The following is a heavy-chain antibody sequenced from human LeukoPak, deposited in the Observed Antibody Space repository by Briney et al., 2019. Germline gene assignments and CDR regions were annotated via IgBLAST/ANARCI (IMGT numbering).Heavy chain of an antibody. CDR2: IYHSGST. CDR1: GYSISSGYY. D-gene: IGHD3-22*01. Sequence: PSETLSLTCAVSGYSISSGYYWGWIRQPPGKRLEWIGSIYHSGSTYYNPSLKSRVTISVDTSKNQFSLKLSSVTAADTAVYYCARDHAMIVVVKTWFDPWGQGTLVTVSS. V-gene: IGHV4-38-2*02. J-gene: IGHJ5*02. CDR3: ARDHAMIVVVKTWFDP.